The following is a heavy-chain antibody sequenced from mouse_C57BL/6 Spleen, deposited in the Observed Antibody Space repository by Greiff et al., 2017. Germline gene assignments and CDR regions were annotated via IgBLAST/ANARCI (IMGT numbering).Heavy chain of an antibody. CDR2: INPNDGGT. CDR1: GYTFTDYN. D-gene: IGHD1-3*01. CDR3: ARSIYTMGFDY. J-gene: IGHJ2*01. V-gene: IGHV1-22*01. Sequence: VQLQQSGPELVKPGASVKMSCKASGYTFTDYNMHWVKQSHGKSLEWIGFINPNDGGTSYNQKFKGKDTLTVNKSSSTAYMELRGLTSEDSAGYYCARSIYTMGFDYWGQGTTLTVSS.